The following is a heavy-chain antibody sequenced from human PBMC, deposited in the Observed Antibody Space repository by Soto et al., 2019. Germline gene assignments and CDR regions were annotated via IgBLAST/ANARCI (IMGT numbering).Heavy chain of an antibody. CDR1: GFTFSSYA. CDR3: VKDGGMATIDYDYH. J-gene: IGHJ5*02. CDR2: ISSNGGST. Sequence: GGSLRLSCSASGFTFSSYAMHWVRQAPGKGLEYVSAISSNGGSTYYADSVKGRFTISRDNSKNTLYLQMSSLGAEDTAVYYCVKDGGMATIDYDYHWGQGTLVTVSS. V-gene: IGHV3-64D*08. D-gene: IGHD5-12*01.